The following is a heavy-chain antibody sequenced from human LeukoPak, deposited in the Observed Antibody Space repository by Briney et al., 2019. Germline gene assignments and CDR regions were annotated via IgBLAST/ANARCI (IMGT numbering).Heavy chain of an antibody. V-gene: IGHV1-2*02. Sequence: ASVKVSCKASGYTFTGYYMHWVRQAPGQGLEWMGWINPNSGGAMYAQKFRGRVTMTRDTSISTAHMELSRLRSDDTAVYYCARGGETHCSSTSCHLLPFDYWGQGTLVTVSS. CDR1: GYTFTGYY. CDR3: ARGGETHCSSTSCHLLPFDY. CDR2: INPNSGGA. J-gene: IGHJ4*02. D-gene: IGHD2-2*01.